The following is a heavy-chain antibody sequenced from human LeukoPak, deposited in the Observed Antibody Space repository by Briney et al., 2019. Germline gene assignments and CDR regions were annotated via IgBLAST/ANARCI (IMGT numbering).Heavy chain of an antibody. CDR2: IWYDGSNK. J-gene: IGHJ4*02. V-gene: IGHV3-33*01. Sequence: GGSLRLSCAASGFAFSSYGMHWVRQAPGKGLEWVAVIWYDGSNKYYADSVKGRFTISRDNSKNTLYLQMNSLRAEDTAVYYCARALVVVPAAHFDYWGQGTLVTVSS. CDR1: GFAFSSYG. D-gene: IGHD2-2*01. CDR3: ARALVVVPAAHFDY.